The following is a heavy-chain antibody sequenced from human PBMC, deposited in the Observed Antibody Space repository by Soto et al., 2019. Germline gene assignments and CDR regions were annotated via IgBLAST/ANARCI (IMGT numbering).Heavy chain of an antibody. J-gene: IGHJ5*02. CDR1: GYTFTSYG. V-gene: IGHV1-18*01. CDR3: ARDRSRYCSGGSCYSDLHENWFDP. CDR2: ISAYNGNT. Sequence: QVQLVQSGAEVKKPGASVKVSCKASGYTFTSYGISWVRQAPGQGLEWMGWISAYNGNTNYAQKRQGRVTMTTDTSTSTAYMELRSLRSDDTAVYYCARDRSRYCSGGSCYSDLHENWFDPWGQGTLVTVSS. D-gene: IGHD2-15*01.